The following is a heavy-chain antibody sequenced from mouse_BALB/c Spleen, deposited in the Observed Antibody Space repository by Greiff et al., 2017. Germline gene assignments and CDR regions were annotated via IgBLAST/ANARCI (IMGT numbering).Heavy chain of an antibody. D-gene: IGHD1-1*01. CDR3: TSLITTVDYAMDY. CDR2: IRLKSNNYAT. Sequence: EVKVEESGGGLVQPGGSMKLSCVASGFTFSNYWMNWVRQSPEKGLEWVAEIRLKSNNYATHYAESVKGRFTISRDDSKSSVYLQMNNLRAEDTGIYYCTSLITTVDYAMDYWGQGTSVTVSS. J-gene: IGHJ4*01. V-gene: IGHV6-6*02. CDR1: GFTFSNYW.